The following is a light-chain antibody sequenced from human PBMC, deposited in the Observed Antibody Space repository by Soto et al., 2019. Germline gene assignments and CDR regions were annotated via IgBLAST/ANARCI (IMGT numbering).Light chain of an antibody. V-gene: IGKV3-20*01. CDR1: QSVSSSY. CDR3: QQYVSSGLT. CDR2: GAS. J-gene: IGKJ4*01. Sequence: EIVLTQSPGTLSLSPGERATLSCRASQSVSSSYLAWYQQKPGQAPRLLIYGASSRATGIPDRFSGSGSGTDFALTISRLEPDDFAVYYCQQYVSSGLTFGGGTKVEIK.